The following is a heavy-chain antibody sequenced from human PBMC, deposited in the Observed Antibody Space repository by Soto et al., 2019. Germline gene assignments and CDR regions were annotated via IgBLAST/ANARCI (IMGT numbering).Heavy chain of an antibody. CDR3: ARAAAARHLFDY. V-gene: IGHV5-51*01. D-gene: IGHD6-13*01. Sequence: PGESLTISCKGSGYSFTSYWISWVRQTPGKGLEWMGIIYPGDSDTRYSPSFQGQVTISADKSISTAYLQWSSLRAEDTAVYYCARAAAARHLFDYWGQGTLVTVSS. CDR2: IYPGDSDT. CDR1: GYSFTSYW. J-gene: IGHJ4*02.